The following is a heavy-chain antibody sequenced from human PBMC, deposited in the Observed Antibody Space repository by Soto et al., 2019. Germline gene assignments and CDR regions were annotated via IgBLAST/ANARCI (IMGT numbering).Heavy chain of an antibody. CDR3: ARLTGYCISIICYPYYGMDF. CDR1: GGSISSYY. J-gene: IGHJ6*02. Sequence: SENLSLTCTVSGGSISSYYWSWIRQPPGKGLEWIGYIYYSGSTNYNPSLKSRVTISVDTSKNQFSLKLSSVTAADTAVYYCARLTGYCISIICYPYYGMDFSGPGITVTV. CDR2: IYYSGST. D-gene: IGHD2-2*01. V-gene: IGHV4-59*01.